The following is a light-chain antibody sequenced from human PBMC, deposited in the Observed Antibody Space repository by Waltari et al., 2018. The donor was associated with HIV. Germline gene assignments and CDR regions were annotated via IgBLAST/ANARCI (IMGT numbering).Light chain of an antibody. CDR2: DAS. CDR1: QSVSNF. Sequence: IVLTQSPATLSLSPGERATLSCRASQSVSNFLAWYQQKPGQPPRLLIYDASNRATGIPVRFSGSGSGTDFTLTISSLEPEDFAVYYCQQRGSWPPLTFGGGTKVEIK. J-gene: IGKJ4*01. CDR3: QQRGSWPPLT. V-gene: IGKV3-11*01.